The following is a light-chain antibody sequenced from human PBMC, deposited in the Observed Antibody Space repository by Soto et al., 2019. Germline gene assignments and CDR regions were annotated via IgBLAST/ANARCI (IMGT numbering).Light chain of an antibody. CDR3: LLSYSGAEV. Sequence: QTVVTQEPSLTVSPGGTVTLTCGSNTGAVTSGHYPDWFQQKPGQAPRTLIYDTSRKHSWTPARFSGSLVGDKAALTLSGAQPEDEADYYCLLSYSGAEVFGGGTKVTVL. J-gene: IGLJ3*02. CDR1: TGAVTSGHY. V-gene: IGLV7-46*01. CDR2: DTS.